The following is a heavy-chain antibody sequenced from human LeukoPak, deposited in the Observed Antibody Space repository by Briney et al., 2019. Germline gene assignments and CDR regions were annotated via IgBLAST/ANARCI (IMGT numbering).Heavy chain of an antibody. D-gene: IGHD5-18*01. Sequence: ASVKVSCKVSGKTLSDLSIHWLRQPPGKGLEWLGGSDPEDGERIYAQMFQGRVTMTEDTSIDTAYMELSSLRSEDTAVYYCVTGFTTMAVDYFDYWGQGTMVTVSP. CDR3: VTGFTTMAVDYFDY. CDR1: GKTLSDLS. V-gene: IGHV1-24*01. J-gene: IGHJ4*02. CDR2: SDPEDGER.